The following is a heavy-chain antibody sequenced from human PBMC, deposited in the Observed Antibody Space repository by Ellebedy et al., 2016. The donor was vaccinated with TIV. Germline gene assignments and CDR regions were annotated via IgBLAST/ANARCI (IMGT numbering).Heavy chain of an antibody. CDR3: ARGDVRGVIGYYFDY. Sequence: SETLSLXXTVSGGSISSSRYYWGWIRQPPGKGLEWMGSIYYSGSTYYNPSLKSRVTISVDTSKNQFSLKLSSVTAADTAVYYCARGDVRGVIGYYFDYWGQGTLVTVSS. V-gene: IGHV4-39*07. D-gene: IGHD3-10*02. CDR2: IYYSGST. CDR1: GGSISSSRYY. J-gene: IGHJ4*02.